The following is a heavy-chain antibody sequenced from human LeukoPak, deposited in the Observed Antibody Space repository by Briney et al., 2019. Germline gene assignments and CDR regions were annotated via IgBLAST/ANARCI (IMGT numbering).Heavy chain of an antibody. CDR1: GYRFTSYW. J-gene: IGHJ4*02. Sequence: GESLKISCKGSGYRFTSYWIGWVRRMPGKGLEWMGLIYAGDSNTRYRPSFQGQVTISVDKSISTAYLQWSSLKASDTAMYYCARLGGDLYCTSTRCFYDYWGQGTRVTVS. D-gene: IGHD2-2*01. CDR3: ARLGGDLYCTSTRCFYDY. V-gene: IGHV5-51*01. CDR2: IYAGDSNT.